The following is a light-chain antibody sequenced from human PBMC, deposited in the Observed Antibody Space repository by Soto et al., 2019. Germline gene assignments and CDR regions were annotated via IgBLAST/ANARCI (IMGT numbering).Light chain of an antibody. CDR1: QSINNW. V-gene: IGKV1-5*03. Sequence: DIRMTQSPSTLSASVGDRVTITCRASQSINNWLAWYQQKPGKAPKLRIYRASSLENGVPSRFSGRGYGTEFIFTITSLQPDDFATYYWQQYSSDSTFGQGTKVEIK. J-gene: IGKJ1*01. CDR2: RAS. CDR3: QQYSSDST.